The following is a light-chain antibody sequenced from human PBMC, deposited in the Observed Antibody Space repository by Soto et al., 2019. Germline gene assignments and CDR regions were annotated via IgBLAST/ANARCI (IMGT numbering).Light chain of an antibody. CDR2: CVS. V-gene: IGKV3-20*01. CDR1: QRVSCSD. CDR3: HQYGISRTT. Sequence: EVVLTQSPGTLSLSPGERATLSCRASQRVSCSDLAWYRQKPGPAPRLLISCVSNRATGTPDQFSGSGSGTDFTLTISSLEPEDFGVFYCHQYGISRTTFGPGTKVEI. J-gene: IGKJ1*01.